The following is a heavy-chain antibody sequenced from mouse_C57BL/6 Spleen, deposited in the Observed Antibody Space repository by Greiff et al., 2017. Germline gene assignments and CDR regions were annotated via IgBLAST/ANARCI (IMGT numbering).Heavy chain of an antibody. CDR1: GYTFTSYW. D-gene: IGHD1-1*01. CDR3: ARGAYGSSGDYFDY. V-gene: IGHV1-53*01. J-gene: IGHJ2*01. Sequence: QVQLKQPGTELVKPGASVKLSCKASGYTFTSYWMHWVKQRPGQGLEWIGNINPSNGGTNYNEKFKSKATLTVDKSSSTAYMQLSSLTSEDSAVYYCARGAYGSSGDYFDYWGQGTTLTVSS. CDR2: INPSNGGT.